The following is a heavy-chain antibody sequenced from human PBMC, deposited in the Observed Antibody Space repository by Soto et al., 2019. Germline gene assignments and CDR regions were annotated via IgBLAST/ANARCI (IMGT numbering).Heavy chain of an antibody. J-gene: IGHJ6*03. D-gene: IGHD3-10*01. CDR3: ARDRRNLWFGELSSYYYYMDV. CDR2: ISSSSSYI. V-gene: IGHV3-21*01. CDR1: GFTFSSYS. Sequence: GGSLRLSCAASGFTFSSYSMNWVRQAPGKGLEWVSSISSSSSYIYYADSVKGRFTISRDNAKNSLYLQMNSLRAEDTAVYYCARDRRNLWFGELSSYYYYMDVWGKGTTVTVSS.